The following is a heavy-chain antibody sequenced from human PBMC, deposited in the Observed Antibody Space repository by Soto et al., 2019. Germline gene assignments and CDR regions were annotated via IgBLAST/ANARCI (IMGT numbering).Heavy chain of an antibody. CDR2: INPGGGST. CDR3: ARFFKGSTELTPAPLDY. CDR1: GYTFTSYY. Sequence: ASVKVSCKASGYTFTSYYMHWVRQAPGQGLEWMGIINPGGGSTSYAQKFQGRVTMTRDTSTSTVYMELSSLRSEDTAVYYCARFFKGSTELTPAPLDYWGQGTLVTVSS. D-gene: IGHD3-10*01. V-gene: IGHV1-46*01. J-gene: IGHJ4*02.